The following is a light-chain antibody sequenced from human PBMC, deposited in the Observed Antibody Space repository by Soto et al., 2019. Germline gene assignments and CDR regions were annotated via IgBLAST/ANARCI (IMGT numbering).Light chain of an antibody. J-gene: IGKJ2*01. CDR1: QGISSY. CDR3: QQLNSFP. CDR2: AAF. Sequence: DIQLTQSPSFLSASVGDRVTITCRASQGISSYLAWYQQKPGKAPKLLISAAFTLQSGVPSRFSGSGSGTEFTLTISRLQPEDFATYYCQQLNSFPVGQGTKLEI. V-gene: IGKV1-9*01.